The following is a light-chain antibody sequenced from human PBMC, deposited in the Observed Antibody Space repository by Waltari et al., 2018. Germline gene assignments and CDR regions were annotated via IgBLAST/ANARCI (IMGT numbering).Light chain of an antibody. CDR2: RAS. J-gene: IGKJ1*01. CDR1: QSFSNA. V-gene: IGKV1-5*03. Sequence: DIQMTQSPSTLSASVGDRVTITCRASQSFSNALVWYQQKPGKAPKLLIYRASTLEIGVPSRFSGSGSGKDFILTISSLQPDDFATYYCQQYATYPRTFAQGTKVEVK. CDR3: QQYATYPRT.